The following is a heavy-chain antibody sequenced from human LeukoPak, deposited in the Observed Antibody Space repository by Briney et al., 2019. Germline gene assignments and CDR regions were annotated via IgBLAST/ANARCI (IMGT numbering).Heavy chain of an antibody. Sequence: SETLSLTCAVYGGSFSGYYWSWIRQPPGKGLEWIGEINHSGSTNYNPSLKSRVTIPVDTSKNQFSLKLSSVTAADTAVYYCARDTYYFDYWGQGTLVTVSS. CDR2: INHSGST. V-gene: IGHV4-34*01. CDR1: GGSFSGYY. D-gene: IGHD3-16*01. CDR3: ARDTYYFDY. J-gene: IGHJ4*02.